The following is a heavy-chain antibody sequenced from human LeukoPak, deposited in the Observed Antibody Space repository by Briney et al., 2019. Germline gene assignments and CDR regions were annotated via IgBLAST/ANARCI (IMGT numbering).Heavy chain of an antibody. J-gene: IGHJ6*02. CDR3: IRRMGAGSYYNGLDV. V-gene: IGHV3-73*01. D-gene: IGHD1-26*01. CDR2: IRSKANTYAT. Sequence: GGSLRLSRAASGFIFSDSDIHWVRQASGKGLEWVGRIRSKANTYATELAASVNGRFTISREDSKNTAYLQMNSLKTEDTAVYYCIRRMGAGSYYNGLDVWGQGTTVTVSS. CDR1: GFIFSDSD.